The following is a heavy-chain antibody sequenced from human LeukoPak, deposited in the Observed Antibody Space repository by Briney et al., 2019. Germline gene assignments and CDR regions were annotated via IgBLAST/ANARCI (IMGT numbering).Heavy chain of an antibody. V-gene: IGHV1-18*01. D-gene: IGHD2-2*02. J-gene: IGHJ3*02. CDR1: GYTFTSNG. Sequence: GASVKVSCKASGYTFTSNGISWVRQVPGQGLEWMGWISAYNGNTNYAQKFQGRVTMTTDTSTSTAYMELRSLRSDDTAVYYCARLGYSAAIRLDAFDIWGQGTMVTVSS. CDR3: ARLGYSAAIRLDAFDI. CDR2: ISAYNGNT.